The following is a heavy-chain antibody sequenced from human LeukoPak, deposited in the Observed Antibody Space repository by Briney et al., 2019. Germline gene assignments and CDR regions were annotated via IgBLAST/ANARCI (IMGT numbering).Heavy chain of an antibody. D-gene: IGHD3-16*02. J-gene: IGHJ4*02. CDR1: GYTFTGYY. CDR2: INPNSGGT. CDR3: ARGLGELSFDLCY. V-gene: IGHV1-2*02. Sequence: ASVKVSCKASGYTFTGYYMHWVRQAPGQGLEWMGWINPNSGGTNYAQKFQGRVTMTRDTSISTAYMELSSLRSEDTAVYYCARGLGELSFDLCYWGQGTLVTVSS.